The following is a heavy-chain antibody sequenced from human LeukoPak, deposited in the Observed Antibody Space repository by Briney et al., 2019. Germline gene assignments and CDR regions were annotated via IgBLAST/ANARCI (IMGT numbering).Heavy chain of an antibody. D-gene: IGHD6-13*01. CDR3: ATPGGSSHRDVFEI. CDR2: FDPEDGET. V-gene: IGHV1-24*01. CDR1: GYTLTELS. Sequence: ASVKLSCKVAGYTLTELSMHWVRQAPGKGLEWMGGFDPEDGETIYPQKFQGRVTMTEDTLTDTAYMELSSLRSEDTAVYYCATPGGSSHRDVFEIWGQGTMVTVSS. J-gene: IGHJ3*02.